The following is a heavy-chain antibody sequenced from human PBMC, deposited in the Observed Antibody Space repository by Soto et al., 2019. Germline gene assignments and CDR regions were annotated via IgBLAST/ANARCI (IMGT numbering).Heavy chain of an antibody. V-gene: IGHV3-49*03. CDR1: AVTFGDYA. J-gene: IGHJ5*02. CDR2: IRSKGYGGTT. Sequence: PVGALSLCNTASAVTFGDYAMSRFRQAPGKGLEWVGFIRSKGYGGTTEYAASVKGRFSISRDDSKSIAYLQMNSLKTEDTAVYYCSRAGVVVVAATYDPWGQGNLVTVS. D-gene: IGHD2-15*01. CDR3: SRAGVVVVAATYDP.